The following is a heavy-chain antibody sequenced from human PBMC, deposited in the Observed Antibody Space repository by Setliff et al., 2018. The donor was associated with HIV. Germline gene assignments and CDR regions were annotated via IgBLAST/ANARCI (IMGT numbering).Heavy chain of an antibody. CDR2: ITSSSNYI. D-gene: IGHD4-4*01. CDR3: ARVVGSNLFQYYFYMDV. Sequence: PGGSLRLSCAASGFTVSSYSMNWVRQAPGKGLEWVSSITSSSNYIYYADSVQGRFTIPRDNAKNSLYLQMNGLRVDDTAVYYCARVVGSNLFQYYFYMDVWGKGTTVTVSS. CDR1: GFTVSSYS. J-gene: IGHJ6*03. V-gene: IGHV3-21*01.